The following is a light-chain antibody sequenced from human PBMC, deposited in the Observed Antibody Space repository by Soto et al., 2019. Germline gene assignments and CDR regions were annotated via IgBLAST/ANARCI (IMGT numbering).Light chain of an antibody. CDR2: AAS. Sequence: DIQMTQSPSSLSASVGDAVTITCRAGHSIGTYLSWYQLKPGKPPSLLIYAASSLQTGVPSRFSGSGSGPDFTLTITGLQHEDFATYSCQQSYNSPPTFGQGTRV. V-gene: IGKV1-39*01. CDR1: HSIGTY. J-gene: IGKJ1*01. CDR3: QQSYNSPPT.